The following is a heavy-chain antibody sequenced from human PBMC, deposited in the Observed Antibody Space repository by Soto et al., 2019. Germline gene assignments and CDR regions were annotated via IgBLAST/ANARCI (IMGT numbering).Heavy chain of an antibody. Sequence: QVQLQESGPGLVKPSQTLSLTCTVSGGSISSGGYYWSWIRQHPGKGLEWIGYIYYSGSTYYNPSLKSRVTISVDTSKNQCSLKLSSVTAADTAVYYCARDALWLRFWYFDLWGRGTLVTVSS. CDR3: ARDALWLRFWYFDL. D-gene: IGHD3-10*01. V-gene: IGHV4-31*03. J-gene: IGHJ2*01. CDR1: GGSISSGGYY. CDR2: IYYSGST.